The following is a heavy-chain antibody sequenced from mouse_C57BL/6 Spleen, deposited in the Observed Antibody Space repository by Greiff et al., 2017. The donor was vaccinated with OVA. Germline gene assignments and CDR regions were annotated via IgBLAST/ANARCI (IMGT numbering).Heavy chain of an antibody. CDR1: GYTFTDYN. CDR2: INPNNGGT. CDR3: ARSVRSAGFAY. Sequence: VQLQQSGPELVKPGASVKIPCKASGYTFTDYNMDWVKQSHGKSLEWIGGINPNNGGTIYNPKFKGTATLTVDKYSSTAYMELRSLTSEDTAVYYCARSVRSAGFAYWGQGTLVTVSA. J-gene: IGHJ3*01. V-gene: IGHV1-18*01.